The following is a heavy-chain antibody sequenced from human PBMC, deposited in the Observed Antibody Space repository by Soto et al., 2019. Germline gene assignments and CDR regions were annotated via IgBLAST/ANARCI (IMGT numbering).Heavy chain of an antibody. CDR1: GGSVNGYY. Sequence: PSETLSLTCAVYGGSVNGYYWNWIRQPPGKGLEWIGEINHTGGTHYNPSLKSRVTMSVDTSKNQFSLRLSSVTAAETAIYYCATSITVFGLLIPPFDPWGPGTQVTVSS. CDR2: INHTGGT. V-gene: IGHV4-34*01. D-gene: IGHD3-3*01. CDR3: ATSITVFGLLIPPFDP. J-gene: IGHJ5*02.